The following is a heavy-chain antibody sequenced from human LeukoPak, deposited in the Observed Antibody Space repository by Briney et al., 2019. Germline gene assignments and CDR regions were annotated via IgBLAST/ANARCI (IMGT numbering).Heavy chain of an antibody. D-gene: IGHD6-13*01. CDR2: INPNSGGT. J-gene: IGHJ4*02. CDR1: GYTFTGYY. CDR3: ARVYSSSWYFGY. V-gene: IGHV1-2*02. Sequence: GASVKVSCKASGYTFTGYYMHWVRPAPGQGLEWMGWINPNSGGTNYAQKFQGRVTMTRDTSISTAYMELSRLRSDDTAVYYCARVYSSSWYFGYWGQGTLVTVSS.